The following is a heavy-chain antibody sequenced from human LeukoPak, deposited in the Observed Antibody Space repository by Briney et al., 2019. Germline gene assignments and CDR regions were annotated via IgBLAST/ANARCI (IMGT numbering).Heavy chain of an antibody. V-gene: IGHV3-33*01. Sequence: PGGSLRLSCAASGFTFSNFGMHWVRQAPGKGLEWVTVIWFDGSHQHYADSVRGRFTVSRDNSRNTLYLQMNSLRAEDTAVYYCARGDTYGDYVPITYFDYWGQGTLVTVSS. D-gene: IGHD4-17*01. CDR3: ARGDTYGDYVPITYFDY. J-gene: IGHJ4*02. CDR1: GFTFSNFG. CDR2: IWFDGSHQ.